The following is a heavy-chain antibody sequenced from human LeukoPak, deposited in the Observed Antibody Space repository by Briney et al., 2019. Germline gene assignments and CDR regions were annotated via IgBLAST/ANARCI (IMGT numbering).Heavy chain of an antibody. J-gene: IGHJ4*02. CDR1: GGSISSYY. D-gene: IGHD2-8*02. Sequence: SETLSLTCTVSGGSISSYYWSWFRQPPGKGPEWVGYIYYSGSTNYNPSLESRVTISLDTSKSQFSLNLSSVTAADTAVYYCARRLFETGAYHFDYWGQGTLVTVSS. CDR2: IYYSGST. CDR3: ARRLFETGAYHFDY. V-gene: IGHV4-59*08.